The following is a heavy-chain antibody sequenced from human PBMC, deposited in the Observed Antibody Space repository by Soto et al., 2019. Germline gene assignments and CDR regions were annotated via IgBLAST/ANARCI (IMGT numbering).Heavy chain of an antibody. CDR2: INGDGSST. J-gene: IGHJ4*02. V-gene: IGHV3-74*01. Sequence: PGGSPRLSCAASGFTFNSYWMHWVRQAPGKGLVWVGRINGDGSSTSYADTVKGRFTISRDNAKNTLYLQMNSLRAEDTAVYYCARDELTGTTGFDYWGQGTLVTVSS. D-gene: IGHD1-7*01. CDR3: ARDELTGTTGFDY. CDR1: GFTFNSYW.